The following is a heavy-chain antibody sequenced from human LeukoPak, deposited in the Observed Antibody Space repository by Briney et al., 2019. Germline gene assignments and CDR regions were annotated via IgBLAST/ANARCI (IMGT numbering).Heavy chain of an antibody. V-gene: IGHV4-59*11. CDR3: ARGRLSGSSHFDY. Sequence: PSETLSLTCTVSGGSINSHYGSWVRQPPGKGLEWIGYIYYTGSTSYNPSLKSRVTISVDTSKNQFSLKLSSVTAAGTAVYYCARGRLSGSSHFDYWGQGTLVTVSS. CDR1: GGSINSHY. CDR2: IYYTGST. J-gene: IGHJ4*02. D-gene: IGHD6-13*01.